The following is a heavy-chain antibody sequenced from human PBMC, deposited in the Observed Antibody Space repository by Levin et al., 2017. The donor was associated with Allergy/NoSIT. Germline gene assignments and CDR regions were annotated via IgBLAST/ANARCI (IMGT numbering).Heavy chain of an antibody. Sequence: ASVKVSCKASGYTFTGYYMHWVRQAPGQGLEWMGWINPNSGGTNYAQKFQGRVTMTRDTSISTAYMELSRLRSDDTAVYYCARDLKGEDGDYLGGAFDIWGQGTMVTVSS. CDR1: GYTFTGYY. D-gene: IGHD4-17*01. J-gene: IGHJ3*02. V-gene: IGHV1-2*02. CDR3: ARDLKGEDGDYLGGAFDI. CDR2: INPNSGGT.